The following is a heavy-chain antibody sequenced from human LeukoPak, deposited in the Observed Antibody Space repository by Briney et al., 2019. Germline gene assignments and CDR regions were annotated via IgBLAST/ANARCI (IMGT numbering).Heavy chain of an antibody. D-gene: IGHD3-16*01. CDR1: GYTFTNYD. Sequence: GASVKVSCKASGYTFTNYDMNWVRQATGQGLEWMGYMNPNSGFTTYAQKFQGRVTMTRDTSISTAYMELSSLRSDDTAVYYCARVPRELGAYWGQGTLVTVSS. J-gene: IGHJ4*02. CDR3: ARVPRELGAY. CDR2: MNPNSGFT. V-gene: IGHV1-8*01.